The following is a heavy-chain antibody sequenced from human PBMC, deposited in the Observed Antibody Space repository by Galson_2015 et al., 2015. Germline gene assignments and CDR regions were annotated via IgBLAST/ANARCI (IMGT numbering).Heavy chain of an antibody. V-gene: IGHV4-39*01. CDR1: GGSISSSSYY. J-gene: IGHJ4*02. D-gene: IGHD3-16*01. CDR3: ASVLRLGYYFDY. CDR2: IYYSGST. Sequence: SETLSLTCTVSGGSISSSSYYWGWIRQPPGKGLEWIGSIYYSGSTYYNPSLKSRVTISVDTSKNQFSLKLSPVTAADTAVYYCASVLRLGYYFDYWGQGTLVTVSS.